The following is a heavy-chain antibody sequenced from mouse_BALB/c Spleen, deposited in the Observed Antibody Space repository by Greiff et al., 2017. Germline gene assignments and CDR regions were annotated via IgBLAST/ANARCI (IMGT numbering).Heavy chain of an antibody. J-gene: IGHJ4*01. D-gene: IGHD1-1*01. V-gene: IGHV3-6*02. Sequence: EVKLMESGPGLVKPSQSLSLTCSVTGYSITSGYYWNWIRQFPGNKLEWMGYISYDGSNNYNPSLKNRISITRDTSKNQFFLKLNSVTTEDTATYYCARGGYYGSRGAMDYWGQGTSVTVAS. CDR2: ISYDGSN. CDR1: GYSITSGYY. CDR3: ARGGYYGSRGAMDY.